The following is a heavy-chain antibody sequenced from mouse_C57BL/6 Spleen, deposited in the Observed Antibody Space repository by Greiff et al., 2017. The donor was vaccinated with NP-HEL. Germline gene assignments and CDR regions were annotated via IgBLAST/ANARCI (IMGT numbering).Heavy chain of an antibody. CDR3: ATYYSNSAWFAY. Sequence: VHVKQSGAELVKPGASVKLSCTASGFNIQDYYMHWVKQRTEQGLEWIGRIDPEDGETKYAPKFQGKATITADTSSNTAYLQLSSLTSEDTAVYYCATYYSNSAWFAYWGQGTLVTVSA. CDR2: IDPEDGET. D-gene: IGHD2-5*01. CDR1: GFNIQDYY. V-gene: IGHV14-2*01. J-gene: IGHJ3*01.